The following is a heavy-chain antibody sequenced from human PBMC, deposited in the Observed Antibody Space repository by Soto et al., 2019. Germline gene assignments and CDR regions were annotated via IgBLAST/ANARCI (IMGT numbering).Heavy chain of an antibody. D-gene: IGHD2-15*01. CDR2: LYTGTDT. V-gene: IGHV3-53*01. Sequence: PGGSLRLSCAASGVTFSRTYLTWVRQAPGKGLEWVAILYTGTDTVYADSVKGRFTISRDSSKNTFYLQMNSLRDEDTAMYFCARSRNTGTYSGRFLDYVGQGSLVTVSS. CDR1: GVTFSRTY. J-gene: IGHJ4*02. CDR3: ARSRNTGTYSGRFLDY.